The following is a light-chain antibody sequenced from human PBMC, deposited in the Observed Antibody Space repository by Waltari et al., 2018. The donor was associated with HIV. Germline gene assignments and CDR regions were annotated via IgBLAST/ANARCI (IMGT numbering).Light chain of an antibody. CDR3: ATWDDSLSGVV. Sequence: QSVLTQPPSASGTPGQRVAISCSASSSTIGSYYVYWYQQLPGTTPKLLICRKNQRPSGVPDRFSGSNSGTSASLVISGLRSEDEADYYCATWDDSLSGVVFGGGTRLTVL. CDR2: RKN. J-gene: IGLJ2*01. V-gene: IGLV1-47*01. CDR1: SSTIGSYY.